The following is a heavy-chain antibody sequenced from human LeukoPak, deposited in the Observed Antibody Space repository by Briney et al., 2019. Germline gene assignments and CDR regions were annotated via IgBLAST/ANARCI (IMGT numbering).Heavy chain of an antibody. D-gene: IGHD1-26*01. CDR1: GFTFSSYW. V-gene: IGHV3-7*01. CDR2: INQDGSGK. J-gene: IGHJ4*02. Sequence: GGSLRLSCAASGFTFSSYWMSWVRQAPGKGLEWVANINQDGSGKYYVDSVKGRFTISRDNAKNSLYLQMNSLRAEDTAVYYCASSRSGSYYFLGADYWGQGTLVTVSS. CDR3: ASSRSGSYYFLGADY.